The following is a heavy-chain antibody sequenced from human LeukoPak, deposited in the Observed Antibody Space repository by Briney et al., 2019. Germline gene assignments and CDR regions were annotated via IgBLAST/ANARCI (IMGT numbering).Heavy chain of an antibody. V-gene: IGHV3-15*07. CDR2: IKSNTEGGTT. J-gene: IGHJ6*02. CDR3: TTDPWHGLDV. CDR1: NFTFSDAW. Sequence: GGSLRLSCAGHNFTFSDAWMNWVRQAPGKGLEWVGRIKSNTEGGTTDYVAPAKGRFTISRDDSKNTVYLQMNSLKTEDTAVYYCTTDPWHGLDVWGQGTTVTVSS. D-gene: IGHD5-12*01.